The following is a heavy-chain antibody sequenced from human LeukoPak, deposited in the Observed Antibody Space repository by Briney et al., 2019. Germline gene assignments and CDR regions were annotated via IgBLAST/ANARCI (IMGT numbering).Heavy chain of an antibody. D-gene: IGHD3-10*01. CDR3: ARGRGPYYCVMDV. J-gene: IGHJ6*02. V-gene: IGHV1-2*02. CDR2: INPNSGGT. CDR1: EYTFTGYY. Sequence: ASVKVSGRASEYTFTGYYFHWLRQAPGQGLGWRGWINPNSGGTKYAQKFQGRVTMTRDTSISTAYMELRRLTADDTAVYYCARGRGPYYCVMDVWGQGTTVTVSS.